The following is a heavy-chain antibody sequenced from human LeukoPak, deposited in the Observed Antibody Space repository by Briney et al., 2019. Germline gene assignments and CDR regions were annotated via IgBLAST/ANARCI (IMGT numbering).Heavy chain of an antibody. V-gene: IGHV3-7*04. J-gene: IGHJ4*02. Sequence: GGSLRLSCAASGFTFNSYWMTWVRQAPGKGLEWVANIKEDGSEKYCVDSVKGRFTISRDNAKNSLFLQMNTLRAEDTAVYYCARGLKGHGSGSYDSWGQGTLVTVSS. CDR1: GFTFNSYW. CDR2: IKEDGSEK. CDR3: ARGLKGHGSGSYDS. D-gene: IGHD3-10*01.